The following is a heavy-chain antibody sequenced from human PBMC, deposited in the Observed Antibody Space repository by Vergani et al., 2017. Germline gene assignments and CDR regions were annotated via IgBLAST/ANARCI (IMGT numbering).Heavy chain of an antibody. V-gene: IGHV4-61*01. D-gene: IGHD4-11*01. CDR2: IYYSGST. Sequence: QVQLRESGPGLVKPSETLSLTCAVSGYSISSGYYWSWIRQPPGKGLEWIGYIYYSGSTNYNPSLKSRVTISVDTSKNQFSLKLSSVTAADTAVYYCARGQYWPYYYYYMDVWGKGTTVTVSS. CDR1: GYSISSGYY. CDR3: ARGQYWPYYYYYMDV. J-gene: IGHJ6*03.